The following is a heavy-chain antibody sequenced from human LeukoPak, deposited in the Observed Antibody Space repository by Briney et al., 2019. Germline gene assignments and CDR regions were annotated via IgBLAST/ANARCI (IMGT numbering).Heavy chain of an antibody. Sequence: ASVKVSCKASGYTFTSYGICWVRQTPGQGLEWMGWISAYNGNTNYAQKLQGRVTMTTDTSTSTAYMELRSLRSDDTAVYYCARAVGAIDWFDPWGQGTLVTVSS. CDR1: GYTFTSYG. V-gene: IGHV1-18*01. D-gene: IGHD1-26*01. J-gene: IGHJ5*02. CDR3: ARAVGAIDWFDP. CDR2: ISAYNGNT.